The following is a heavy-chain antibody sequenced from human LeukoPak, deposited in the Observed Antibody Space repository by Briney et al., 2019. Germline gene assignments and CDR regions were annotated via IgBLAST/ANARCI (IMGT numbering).Heavy chain of an antibody. CDR3: ARDLSIVGAGLDY. J-gene: IGHJ4*02. CDR1: GFTFSSYA. CDR2: ISYDGSNK. D-gene: IGHD1-26*01. V-gene: IGHV3-30*04. Sequence: GGSLRLSCAASGFTFSSYAMHWVRQAPGKGLEWVAVISYDGSNKYYADSVKGRFTISRDNSKNTLYLQVNSLRAEDTAVYYCARDLSIVGAGLDYWGQGTLVTVSS.